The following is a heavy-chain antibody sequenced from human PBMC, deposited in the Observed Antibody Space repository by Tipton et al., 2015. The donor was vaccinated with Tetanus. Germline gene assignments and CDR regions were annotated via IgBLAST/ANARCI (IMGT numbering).Heavy chain of an antibody. Sequence: QLVQSGVEVKKPGESLKISCRGSGYNFTHYSIGWVRQMPGKGLEWVGIIDPRDSETFQGHVTISADKSISTAHLRWSSLEASDTAIYYCARRRSAILSGSYHWYFDIWGRGTLVIVSS. CDR2: IDPRDSET. CDR1: GYNFTHYS. D-gene: IGHD3-9*01. V-gene: IGHV5-51*01. CDR3: ARRRSAILSGSYHWYFDI. J-gene: IGHJ2*01.